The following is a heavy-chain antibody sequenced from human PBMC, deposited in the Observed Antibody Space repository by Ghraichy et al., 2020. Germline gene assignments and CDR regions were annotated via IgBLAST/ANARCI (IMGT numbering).Heavy chain of an antibody. CDR3: GRSGYCSITSCSEKVYYYYGMDV. CDR2: ISAYNGNT. CDR1: GYTFTSYG. Sequence: ASVKVSCKASGYTFTSYGISWVRQAPGQGLEWMGWISAYNGNTNYAQNLQGRVTMTTDTSTSTAYMELRSLRSDDTAVYYCGRSGYCSITSCSEKVYYYYGMDVWGQGTTVTVSS. J-gene: IGHJ6*02. V-gene: IGHV1-18*01. D-gene: IGHD2-2*03.